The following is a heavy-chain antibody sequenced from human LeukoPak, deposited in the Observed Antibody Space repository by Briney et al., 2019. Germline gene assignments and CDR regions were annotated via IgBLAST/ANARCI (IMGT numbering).Heavy chain of an antibody. CDR2: INTNTGNP. V-gene: IGHV7-4-1*02. CDR3: ARTSPYVDSSGWYRPHLDY. CDR1: GYTFTSYA. J-gene: IGHJ4*02. D-gene: IGHD6-19*01. Sequence: GASVKVSCKASGYTFTSYAMNWVRQAPGQGLEWMGWINTNTGNPTYAQGFTGRFVFSLDTSVSTAYLQISSLKAEDTAVYYCARTSPYVDSSGWYRPHLDYWGQGTLVTVSS.